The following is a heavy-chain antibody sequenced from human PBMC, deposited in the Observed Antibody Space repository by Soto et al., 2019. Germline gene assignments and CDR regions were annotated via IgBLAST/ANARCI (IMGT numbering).Heavy chain of an antibody. J-gene: IGHJ6*02. CDR3: AMVELCVTPTPQDV. D-gene: IGHD3-16*02. CDR2: ISPYTGNT. V-gene: IGHV1-18*01. Sequence: GGSVKASCQGSGCIFFNYFIAWVRQAPGQRFEWLGWISPYTGNTYYATKVQGRLTLTTDTSTSTAFMDLGSLTSADTAVYYCAMVELCVTPTPQDVWGQGTTVTVSS. CDR1: GCIFFNYF.